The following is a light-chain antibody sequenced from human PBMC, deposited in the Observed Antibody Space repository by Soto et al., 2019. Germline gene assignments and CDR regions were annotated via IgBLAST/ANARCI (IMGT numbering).Light chain of an antibody. CDR3: QHYASFLST. Sequence: EIVLTQSPGTLSMSAGERATLSCRASQSVSSSYLAWYQQKPGQAPRLLIYGASRRATGIPDRFSGSGSGTDFTLTISRLEPEDFAVYYCQHYASFLSTFGQGTKVEIK. V-gene: IGKV3-20*01. CDR2: GAS. CDR1: QSVSSSY. J-gene: IGKJ1*01.